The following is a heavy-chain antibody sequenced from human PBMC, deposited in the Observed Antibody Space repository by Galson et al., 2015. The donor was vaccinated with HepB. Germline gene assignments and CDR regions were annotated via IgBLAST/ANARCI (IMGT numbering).Heavy chain of an antibody. CDR1: GLSFSSKT. J-gene: IGHJ3*01. CDR2: ISTTGTNI. D-gene: IGHD4/OR15-4a*01. Sequence: SLRLSCAASGLSFSSKTMNWVRQVPGKGLQWVAYISTTGTNIHYAESVKGRFTTTRDNAKNTVFLQMNSLRAEDTALYYCAPTLFGNGAYWTFDLWGLGTLVTVSS. V-gene: IGHV3-48*03. CDR3: APTLFGNGAYWTFDL.